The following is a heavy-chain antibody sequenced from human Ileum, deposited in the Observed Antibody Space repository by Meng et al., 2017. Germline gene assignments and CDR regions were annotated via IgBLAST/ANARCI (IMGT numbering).Heavy chain of an antibody. D-gene: IGHD3-22*01. V-gene: IGHV4-34*01. CDR2: INHSGST. J-gene: IGHJ4*02. CDR1: GGSFSGYY. CDR3: SRTSYYDNSGYYPG. Sequence: VQLTQGGAGLLQPSETLSLTCAVYGGSFSGYYWSWIRQPPGKGLEWIGEINHSGSTNYNPSLKSRVTISVDTSKNQFSLKLSSVTAADTAVYYCSRTSYYDNSGYYPGWGQGTLVTVSS.